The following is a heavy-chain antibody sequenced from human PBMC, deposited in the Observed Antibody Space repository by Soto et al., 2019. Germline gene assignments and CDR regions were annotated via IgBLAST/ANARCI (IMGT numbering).Heavy chain of an antibody. CDR1: GGTFSSYT. D-gene: IGHD6-19*01. CDR2: IIPILGIA. J-gene: IGHJ4*02. CDR3: AIASGWAYYFDY. Sequence: SVKVSCKASGGTFSSYTISWVRQAPGQGLEWMGRIIPILGIANYAQKFQGRVTITADKSTSTAYMEMSSLRSEDTAVYYCAIASGWAYYFDYWGQGTLVTVSS. V-gene: IGHV1-69*02.